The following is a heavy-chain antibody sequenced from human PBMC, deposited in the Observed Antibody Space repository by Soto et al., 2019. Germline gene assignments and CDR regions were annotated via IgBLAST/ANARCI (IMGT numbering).Heavy chain of an antibody. CDR1: GGSIISGGYS. D-gene: IGHD6-19*01. CDR3: ASRVDGSRFFGS. Sequence: PSETLSLTCAVSGGSIISGGYSWTLVRQSPGKGLEWIGEIYHSGTTNYNPSLKSQVTISVDMSKNHFSLKLTSVTAADTAVYYCASRVDGSRFFGSWGQGNLVTVSS. CDR2: IYHSGTT. J-gene: IGHJ5*02. V-gene: IGHV4-30-2*06.